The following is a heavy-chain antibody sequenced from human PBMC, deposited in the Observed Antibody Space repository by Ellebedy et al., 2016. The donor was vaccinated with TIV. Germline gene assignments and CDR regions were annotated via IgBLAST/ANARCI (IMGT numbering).Heavy chain of an antibody. D-gene: IGHD2-21*02. V-gene: IGHV3-33*01. Sequence: GESLKISCAASGFTFSSYGMHWVRQAPGKGLEWVAVIWYDGSNKYYADSVRGRFTISRDNSNNTLYLHMNSLRAEDTALYYCTRGVVVTTSYSQYWGQGTLVTVSS. CDR1: GFTFSSYG. CDR3: TRGVVVTTSYSQY. CDR2: IWYDGSNK. J-gene: IGHJ1*01.